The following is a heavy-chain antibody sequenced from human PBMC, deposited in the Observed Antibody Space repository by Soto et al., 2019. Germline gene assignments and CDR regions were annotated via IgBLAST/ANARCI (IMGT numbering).Heavy chain of an antibody. D-gene: IGHD2-15*01. J-gene: IGHJ5*02. V-gene: IGHV3-23*01. CDR2: ISGSGGST. CDR1: GFTFSSYA. Sequence: EVQLLESGGGLVQPGGSLRLSCAASGFTFSSYAMSWVRPAPGNGLEWVSAISGSGGSTYYADSVKGRFTISRDNSKNTLYLQMNSLRAEDTAVYYCAKDRYCSGGSCYEEDTPWVQGTLVTVS. CDR3: AKDRYCSGGSCYEEDTP.